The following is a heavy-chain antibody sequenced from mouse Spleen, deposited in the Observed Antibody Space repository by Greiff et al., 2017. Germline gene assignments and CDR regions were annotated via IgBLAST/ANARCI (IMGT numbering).Heavy chain of an antibody. J-gene: IGHJ2*01. CDR1: GYAFTNYL. CDR3: ARSTYDSYYFDY. Sequence: QVHVKQSGAELVRPGTSVKVSCKASGYAFTNYLIEWVKQRPGQGLEWIGVINPGSGGTNYNEKFKGKATLTADKSSSTAYMQLSSLTSEDSAVYFCARSTYDSYYFDYWGQGTTLTVSS. CDR2: INPGSGGT. V-gene: IGHV1-54*01. D-gene: IGHD2-4*01.